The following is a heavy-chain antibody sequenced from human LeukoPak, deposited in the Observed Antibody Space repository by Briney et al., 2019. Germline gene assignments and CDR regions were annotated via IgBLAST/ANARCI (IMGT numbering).Heavy chain of an antibody. CDR3: ATREWELLGFDY. Sequence: GASVKVSFKVSGYTLTELSMHWVRQAPGKGLEWMGGFDPEDGETIYAQKFQVRVTITEDTSTDTAYMELSSLRSEDTAVYYCATREWELLGFDYWGQGTLVTVSS. V-gene: IGHV1-24*01. D-gene: IGHD1-26*01. CDR2: FDPEDGET. CDR1: GYTLTELS. J-gene: IGHJ4*02.